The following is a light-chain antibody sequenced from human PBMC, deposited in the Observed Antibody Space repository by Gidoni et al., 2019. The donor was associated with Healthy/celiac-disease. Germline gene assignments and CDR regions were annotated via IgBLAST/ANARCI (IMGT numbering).Light chain of an antibody. Sequence: QAVLTQPPSVSRAPGQRVTISCTGSSSNSGGGYDVHWYQQLPGTAPKLLIYGNSNRPSGVPDRFSGSKSGTSASLAITGLQAEDEADYYCQSYDSSLSGSRVFGTGTKVTVL. CDR2: GNS. J-gene: IGLJ1*01. CDR3: QSYDSSLSGSRV. CDR1: SSNSGGGYD. V-gene: IGLV1-40*01.